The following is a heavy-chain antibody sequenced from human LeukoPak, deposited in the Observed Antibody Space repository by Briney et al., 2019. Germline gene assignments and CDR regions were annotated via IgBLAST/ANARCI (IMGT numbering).Heavy chain of an antibody. Sequence: PGGSLRLSCAASGFTFSSYAMSWVRQAPGKGLEWVSAISGSGGSTYYADSVKGRFTISRDNSKNTLYLQINSLRAEDTAVYYCAKDPRYDSSGYDHFDYWGQGTLVTVSS. CDR1: GFTFSSYA. D-gene: IGHD3-22*01. V-gene: IGHV3-23*01. J-gene: IGHJ4*02. CDR3: AKDPRYDSSGYDHFDY. CDR2: ISGSGGST.